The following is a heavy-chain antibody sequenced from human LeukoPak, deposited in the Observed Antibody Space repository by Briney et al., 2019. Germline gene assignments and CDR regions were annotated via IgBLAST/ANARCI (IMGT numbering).Heavy chain of an antibody. J-gene: IGHJ6*02. V-gene: IGHV3-7*01. CDR1: GFTFSSYW. CDR3: VTXWXSMXSDWLRDGMDA. D-gene: IGHD2-21*02. Sequence: GGSLRLSCAASGFTFSSYWMSWVRQAPGKGLEWVANINQDGSEKYNADSVKGRFTISRDNAKNSLYLQMNSLRADDTAVYYCVTXWXSMXSDWLRDGMDAWGQGTTVSVSS. CDR2: INQDGSEK.